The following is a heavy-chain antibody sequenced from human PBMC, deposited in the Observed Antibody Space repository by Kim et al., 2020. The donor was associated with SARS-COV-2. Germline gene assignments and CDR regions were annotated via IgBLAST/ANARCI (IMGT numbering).Heavy chain of an antibody. J-gene: IGHJ3*02. V-gene: IGHV3-30*18. CDR1: GFTFSSYG. Sequence: GGSLRLSCAASGFTFSSYGMHWVRQAPGKGLEWVAVISYDGSNKYYADSVKGRFTISRDNSKNTLYLQMNSLRAEDTAVYYCAKAGADDAFDIWGQGTMV. CDR2: ISYDGSNK. D-gene: IGHD1-26*01. CDR3: AKAGADDAFDI.